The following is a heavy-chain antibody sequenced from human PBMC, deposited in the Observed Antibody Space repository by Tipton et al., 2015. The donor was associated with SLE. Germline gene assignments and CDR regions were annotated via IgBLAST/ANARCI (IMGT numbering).Heavy chain of an antibody. CDR1: GFTFDDYA. D-gene: IGHD3-22*01. J-gene: IGHJ3*02. Sequence: SLRLSCAASGFTFDDYAMHWVRQAPGKGLEWVSGISWNSGSIGYAASVKGRFTISRDNAKNSLYLQMNSLRAEDTALYYCAKGSGYYDSSGYYYVQAFDIWGQGTMVTVSS. CDR3: AKGSGYYDSSGYYYVQAFDI. CDR2: ISWNSGSI. V-gene: IGHV3-9*01.